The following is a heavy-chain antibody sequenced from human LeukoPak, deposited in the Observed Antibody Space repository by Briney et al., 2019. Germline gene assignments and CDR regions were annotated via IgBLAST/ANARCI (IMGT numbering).Heavy chain of an antibody. CDR1: GGSISNYY. J-gene: IGHJ2*01. CDR3: ARRTYFDL. CDR2: IYYSGST. Sequence: SETLSLTCTVSGGSISNYYWSWVRQPPGKGLEWIGYIYYSGSTTYNPSLKNRVAISVDTSKNQFSLKLSSVTAADTAVYYCARRTYFDLWGRGTLVTVSS. V-gene: IGHV4-59*08.